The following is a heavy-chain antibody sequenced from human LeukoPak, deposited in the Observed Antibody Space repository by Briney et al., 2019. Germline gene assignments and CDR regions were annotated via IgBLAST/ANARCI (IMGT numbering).Heavy chain of an antibody. CDR3: ARDSNPYYYDSSGYYYFLAKYYYYYMDV. J-gene: IGHJ6*03. CDR2: ISGSGGST. V-gene: IGHV3-23*01. CDR1: GFIFSSYA. D-gene: IGHD3-22*01. Sequence: GGSLRLSCAASGFIFSSYAMSWVRQAPGKGLEWVSAISGSGGSTYYADSVKGRFTFSRDNSKNTLYLQMNSLRAEDTAVYYCARDSNPYYYDSSGYYYFLAKYYYYYMDVWGKGTTVTASS.